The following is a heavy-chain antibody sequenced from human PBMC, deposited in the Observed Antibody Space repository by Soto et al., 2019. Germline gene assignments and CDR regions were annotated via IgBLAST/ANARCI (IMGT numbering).Heavy chain of an antibody. CDR1: GFTFSSYA. CDR3: ARGYSSRWYSTYYYYYYGMDV. J-gene: IGHJ6*04. Sequence: QVQLVESGGGVVQPGRSLRLSCAASGFTFSSYAMHWVRQAPGKGLEWVAVISYDGSNKYYADSVKGRFTISINNSKNTLNLQMHPLRAEDTAVYYCARGYSSRWYSTYYYYYYGMDVWGKGTTVTVSS. V-gene: IGHV3-30-3*01. D-gene: IGHD6-13*01. CDR2: ISYDGSNK.